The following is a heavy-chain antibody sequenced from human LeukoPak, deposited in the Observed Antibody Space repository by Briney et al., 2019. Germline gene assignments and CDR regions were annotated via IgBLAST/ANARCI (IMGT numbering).Heavy chain of an antibody. J-gene: IGHJ4*02. CDR1: GGTFISYA. CDR2: IIPIFGTA. CDR3: ARAPGYSSGWYLG. Sequence: SVKVSCKASGGTFISYAISWVRQAPGQGLEWMGGIIPIFGTANYAQKFQGRVTITADESTSTAYMELSSLRSEDTAVYYCARAPGYSSGWYLGWGQGTLVTVSS. D-gene: IGHD6-19*01. V-gene: IGHV1-69*13.